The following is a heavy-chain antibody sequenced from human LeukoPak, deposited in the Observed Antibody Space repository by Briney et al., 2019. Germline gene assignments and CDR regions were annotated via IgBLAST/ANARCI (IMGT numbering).Heavy chain of an antibody. CDR2: IYTSGGT. V-gene: IGHV4-4*07. J-gene: IGHJ4*02. Sequence: SETLSLTCTVSGSSISNYYWTWIRQPAGKGLEWIGRIYTSGGTNYNPSLKTRVTMSVDTSKNQVSLKLSSVTAADTAVYYCAGTGLFFDYWSQGTLVTVSS. CDR3: AGTGLFFDY. CDR1: GSSISNYY. D-gene: IGHD7-27*01.